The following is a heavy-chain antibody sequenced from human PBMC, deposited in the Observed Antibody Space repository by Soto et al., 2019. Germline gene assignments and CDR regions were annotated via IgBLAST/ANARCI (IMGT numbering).Heavy chain of an antibody. J-gene: IGHJ3*02. Sequence: QVQLQESGPGLVKPSETLSLNCTVAGGSISSVHYYWSWIRQHPGKGLEWIGYISYSGSTFYNPSLKSRLTVSVDTSKNRFSLKLTSVTAADTAAYYCARSAKWNAFDIWGQGTMVIVSS. CDR3: ARSAKWNAFDI. V-gene: IGHV4-31*03. CDR1: GGSISSVHYY. CDR2: ISYSGST. D-gene: IGHD2-8*01.